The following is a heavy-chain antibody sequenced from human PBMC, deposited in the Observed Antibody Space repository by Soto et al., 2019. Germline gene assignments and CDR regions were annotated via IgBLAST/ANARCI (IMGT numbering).Heavy chain of an antibody. CDR1: GFDFRSYE. V-gene: IGHV3-48*03. CDR2: IRANDESI. CDR3: ARETLRDAIDI. Sequence: GGSLRLSCVASGFDFRSYEMNWVRQAPGKGLEWVSNIRANDESIYYADSVKGRVSVPRDNAKNSLFLEMNSLRVDDTAGYYCARETLRDAIDIWGQVTMVTVSS. J-gene: IGHJ3*02.